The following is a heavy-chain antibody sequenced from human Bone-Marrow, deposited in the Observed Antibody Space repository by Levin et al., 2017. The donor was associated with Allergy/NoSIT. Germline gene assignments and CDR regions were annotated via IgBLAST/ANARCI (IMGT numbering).Heavy chain of an antibody. CDR2: IGSRGSRI. CDR1: GFTFGDYE. CDR3: ARRSRAVAATDAFDL. D-gene: IGHD6-19*01. J-gene: IGHJ3*01. V-gene: IGHV3-48*03. Sequence: PGESLKISCAASGFTFGDYEMNWVRQAPGKGLEWISFIGSRGSRIYYADSVQGRFTISRDNRKSSLFLQMNSLRAEDTAVYYCARRSRAVAATDAFDLWGQGTLVTVSS.